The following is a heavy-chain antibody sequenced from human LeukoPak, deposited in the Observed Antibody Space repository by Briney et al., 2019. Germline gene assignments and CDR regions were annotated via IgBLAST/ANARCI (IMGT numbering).Heavy chain of an antibody. Sequence: PSGTLSLTCAVSGGSISSSNWWSWVRQPPGKGLEWIGEIYHSGSTNYNPSLKSRVTISADTSKNQFSLKLSSVTAADTAVYYCARGITTVVTPYWFDPWGQGTLVTVSS. J-gene: IGHJ5*02. V-gene: IGHV4-4*02. CDR1: GGSISSSNW. CDR2: IYHSGST. D-gene: IGHD4-23*01. CDR3: ARGITTVVTPYWFDP.